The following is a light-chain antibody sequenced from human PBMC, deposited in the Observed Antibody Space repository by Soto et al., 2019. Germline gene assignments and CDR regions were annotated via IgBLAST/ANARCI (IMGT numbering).Light chain of an antibody. CDR3: QQFNNYL. V-gene: IGKV1D-13*01. CDR2: DAS. Sequence: AIQLTQSPSSLSASVGDRVTITCRASQGISSALAWYQQKPGKAPKLLIYDASSLESGVPSRFSGSGSGTDFTLTISSLQPEDFATYYCQQFNNYLFGVGTKVEIK. J-gene: IGKJ4*01. CDR1: QGISSA.